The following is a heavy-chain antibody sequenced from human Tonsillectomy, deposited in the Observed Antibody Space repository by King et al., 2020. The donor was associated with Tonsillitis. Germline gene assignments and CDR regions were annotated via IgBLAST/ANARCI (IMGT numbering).Heavy chain of an antibody. CDR1: GFTFSSYA. J-gene: IGHJ4*02. Sequence: VQLVESGGALVQPGGSLRLSCGFSGFTFSSYAMSWVRQAPGKGLDWVSAISGNGGATFYADSVKGRFTVSRDNSKSTLYLQMNSLRVEDTAVYYCASRFGETHRYGWGQGTLVPVSS. CDR3: ASRFGETHRYG. CDR2: ISGNGGAT. D-gene: IGHD3-10*01. V-gene: IGHV3-23*04.